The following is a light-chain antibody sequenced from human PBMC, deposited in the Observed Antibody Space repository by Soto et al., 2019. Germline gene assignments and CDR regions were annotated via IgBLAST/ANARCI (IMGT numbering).Light chain of an antibody. CDR1: SSDVGGYNF. CDR2: DVS. Sequence: QSVLTQPRSVSGSPGQSVTISCTGTSSDVGGYNFVSWYQHHPGKAPKLMIYDVSKRPSGVTDRFSCSKSGNTAYLTISGLQADDEDDYYCCSYSGSYTWVFGTGTKLTVL. V-gene: IGLV2-11*01. CDR3: CSYSGSYTWV. J-gene: IGLJ1*01.